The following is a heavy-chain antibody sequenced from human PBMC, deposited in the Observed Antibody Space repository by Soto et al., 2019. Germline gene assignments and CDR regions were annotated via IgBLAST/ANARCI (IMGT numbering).Heavy chain of an antibody. D-gene: IGHD1-26*01. Sequence: SETLSLTCTVSGGSISSSCYYRCWIRQPPGKGLEWSGKIYHSGSIYYNPSLKSRVTISVDKSKNQFSLRLTSVTAADTAVYYCARDPVAASGTAFDIWGQGTMVTVSS. CDR3: ARDPVAASGTAFDI. CDR1: GGSISSSCYY. CDR2: IYHSGSI. J-gene: IGHJ3*02. V-gene: IGHV4-39*07.